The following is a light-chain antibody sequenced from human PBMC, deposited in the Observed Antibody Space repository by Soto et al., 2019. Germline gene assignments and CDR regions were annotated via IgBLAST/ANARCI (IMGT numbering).Light chain of an antibody. J-gene: IGKJ5*01. V-gene: IGKV3-15*01. CDR3: QQYNNWPPIT. Sequence: EVVMTQSPATLSVSPVERATLSGSASQSVSSNLAWYQQKPGQAPRLLIYGASTRATGIPARFSGSGSGTEFTLTISSLQSEDFAVYYCQQYNNWPPITFGQGTRLENK. CDR1: QSVSSN. CDR2: GAS.